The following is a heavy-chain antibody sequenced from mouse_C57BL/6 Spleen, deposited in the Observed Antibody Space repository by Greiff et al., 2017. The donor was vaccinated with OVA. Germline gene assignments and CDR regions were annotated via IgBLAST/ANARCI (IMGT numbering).Heavy chain of an antibody. V-gene: IGHV1-15*01. Sequence: VQLQQSGAELVRPGASVTLSCKASGYTFTDYEMHWVKQTPVHGLEWIGAIDPETGGTAYNQKFKGKAILTADNSSSTAYMELRSLTAEDSAVYYCTRDSSVPFDYWGKGTTLTVST. CDR1: GYTFTDYE. D-gene: IGHD3-2*02. J-gene: IGHJ2*01. CDR2: IDPETGGT. CDR3: TRDSSVPFDY.